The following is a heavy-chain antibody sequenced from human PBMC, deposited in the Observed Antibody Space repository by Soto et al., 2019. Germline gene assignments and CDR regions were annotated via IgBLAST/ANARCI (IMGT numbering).Heavy chain of an antibody. CDR1: GFTFKNYW. CDR2: INSDVIST. Sequence: GGSLSLSCAASGFTFKNYWMHWVRQAPGKGLVWVSRINSDVISTSYADSVKGRFTISRDNAKSTLYLQMDSLRAEDTAVYYCARTVRSNAFDIWGQGTMVTVSS. V-gene: IGHV3-74*01. J-gene: IGHJ3*02. CDR3: ARTVRSNAFDI.